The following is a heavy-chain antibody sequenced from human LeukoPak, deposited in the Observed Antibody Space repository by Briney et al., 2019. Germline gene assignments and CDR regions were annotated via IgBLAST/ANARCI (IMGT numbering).Heavy chain of an antibody. V-gene: IGHV4-59*01. Sequence: SETLSLTCTVSGGSISSYYWSWIRQPPGKGLEWIGYIYYSGSTNYNPSLKSRVTISVDTSKNQFSLKLSSVTAADTAVYYCASNTVDTANFDYWGQGTLVTVSS. J-gene: IGHJ4*02. CDR2: IYYSGST. CDR1: GGSISSYY. CDR3: ASNTVDTANFDY. D-gene: IGHD5-18*01.